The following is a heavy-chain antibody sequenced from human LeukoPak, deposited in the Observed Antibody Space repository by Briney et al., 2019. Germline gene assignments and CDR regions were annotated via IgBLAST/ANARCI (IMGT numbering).Heavy chain of an antibody. Sequence: SETLSLTCAVYGGSFSGYYWSWIRQPPGKGLEWIGEINHSGSTNYNPSLNSRVTISVDTSKNQFSLKLSSVTAADTAVYYCARYKGSRGYSYGNYYYYYMDVWGKGTTVTVSS. J-gene: IGHJ6*03. CDR1: GGSFSGYY. CDR3: ARYKGSRGYSYGNYYYYYMDV. D-gene: IGHD5-18*01. CDR2: INHSGST. V-gene: IGHV4-34*01.